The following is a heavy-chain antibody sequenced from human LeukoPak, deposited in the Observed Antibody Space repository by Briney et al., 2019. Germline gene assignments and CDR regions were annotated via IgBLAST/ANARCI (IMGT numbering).Heavy chain of an antibody. Sequence: GGSLRLSCAASGFTFSSYSMNWVRQAPGKGLEWVSSISSSSSYIYYADSVKGRFTISRDNAKNSLYLQMNSLRVEDTAEYYCAREIAAAGHNWFDPWGQGTLVTVSS. CDR1: GFTFSSYS. CDR3: AREIAAAGHNWFDP. V-gene: IGHV3-21*04. CDR2: ISSSSSYI. D-gene: IGHD6-13*01. J-gene: IGHJ5*02.